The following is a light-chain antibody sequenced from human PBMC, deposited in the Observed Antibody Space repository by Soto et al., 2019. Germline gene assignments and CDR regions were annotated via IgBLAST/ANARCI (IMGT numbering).Light chain of an antibody. CDR1: QSVGSY. CDR2: DAP. J-gene: IGKJ1*01. V-gene: IGKV3-11*01. Sequence: ESVLTQSPTTLSLSPGERATLSCRASQSVGSYLAWYQQKPGQAPRLLIYDAPNRATGIPARFSGSGSGTDFTLTISSLEPEDFAVYCCQQSYSTLGTFGHGTKVDIK. CDR3: QQSYSTLGT.